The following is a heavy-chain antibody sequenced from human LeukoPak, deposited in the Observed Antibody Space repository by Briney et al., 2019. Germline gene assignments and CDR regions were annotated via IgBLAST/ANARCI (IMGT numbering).Heavy chain of an antibody. D-gene: IGHD3-10*01. Sequence: GGSLRLSCAASGFTFGNYWINWVRQAPGKGLVWVSRVHSDGTITNYADSVKGRFTISRDNSKNTLYLQMNSLRPEDTAVYYCAREQYYYGSGTEAFAFWGQGTMVTVSS. CDR1: GFTFGNYW. CDR2: VHSDGTIT. V-gene: IGHV3-74*01. J-gene: IGHJ3*01. CDR3: AREQYYYGSGTEAFAF.